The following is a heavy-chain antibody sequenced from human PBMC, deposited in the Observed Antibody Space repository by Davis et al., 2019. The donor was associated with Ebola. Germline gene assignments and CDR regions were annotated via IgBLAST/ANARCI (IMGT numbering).Heavy chain of an antibody. CDR1: GVMFKFYW. V-gene: IGHV3-74*01. CDR3: ARDVGVEFDH. D-gene: IGHD3-10*01. Sequence: HTGGSLRLSCAASGVMFKFYWMHWVRHVPGKGLEWVSRIDNDGNNIIYADSVKGRFTISRDNAKNSVYLQMNSLRVEDTAMYYCARDVGVEFDHWGQGTLVTVSS. J-gene: IGHJ4*02. CDR2: IDNDGNNI.